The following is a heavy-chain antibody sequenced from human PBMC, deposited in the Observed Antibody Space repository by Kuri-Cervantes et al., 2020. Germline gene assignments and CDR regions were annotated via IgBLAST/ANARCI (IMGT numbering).Heavy chain of an antibody. V-gene: IGHV4-59*01. J-gene: IGHJ6*02. CDR3: ARAESTGMDV. Sequence: SETLSLTCTVSGGSISSYYWSWIRQPPGKGLEWIGYIYYSGSTNYNPSLKSRVTISVDTSKNQFSLKPSSVTAADTAVYYCARAESTGMDVWGQGTTVTVSS. CDR1: GGSISSYY. CDR2: IYYSGST.